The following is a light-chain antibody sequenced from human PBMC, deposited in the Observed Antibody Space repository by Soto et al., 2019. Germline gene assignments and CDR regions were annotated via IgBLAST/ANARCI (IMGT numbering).Light chain of an antibody. CDR2: EVI. CDR3: SSYAGSSIFV. Sequence: QSALTQPASVSGSPGQSITISCTGSSSDVGTYNLVSWYQHHPGKAPKLMISEVIKRPSGVSNRFSGSKSGNTASLTISGLQAEDEADYYCSSYAGSSIFVFGGGTQLTVL. J-gene: IGLJ2*01. CDR1: SSDVGTYNL. V-gene: IGLV2-23*02.